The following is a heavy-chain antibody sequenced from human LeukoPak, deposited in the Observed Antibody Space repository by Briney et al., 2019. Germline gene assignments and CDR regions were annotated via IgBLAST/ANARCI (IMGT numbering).Heavy chain of an antibody. D-gene: IGHD6-13*01. CDR2: IIPIFGTS. Sequence: GASVKVSCKASGGTFSSYAISWVRQAPGQGLEWMGGIIPIFGTSNYAQKFQGRVTITADKSTSTAYMELSSLRSEDTAVYYCARDWYSSSWYTQTSNWFDPWGQGTLVTVSS. J-gene: IGHJ5*02. CDR3: ARDWYSSSWYTQTSNWFDP. CDR1: GGTFSSYA. V-gene: IGHV1-69*06.